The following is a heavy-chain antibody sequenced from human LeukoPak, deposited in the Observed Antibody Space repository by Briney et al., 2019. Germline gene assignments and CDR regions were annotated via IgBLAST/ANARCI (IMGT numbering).Heavy chain of an antibody. Sequence: GGSLRLSCAASGFTFSTYAMSWVRQAPGKGLEWVSAISDSGGNTYYADYVKGRFTISRDNSKNTLYLQMNSLRAEDTAVYYCANQPPLQWSSSDYYGMDVWGQGTTVTVSS. V-gene: IGHV3-23*01. J-gene: IGHJ6*02. D-gene: IGHD6-19*01. CDR2: ISDSGGNT. CDR3: ANQPPLQWSSSDYYGMDV. CDR1: GFTFSTYA.